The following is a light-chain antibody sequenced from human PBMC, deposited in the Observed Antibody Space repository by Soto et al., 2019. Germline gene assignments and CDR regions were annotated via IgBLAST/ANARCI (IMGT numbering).Light chain of an antibody. CDR3: HQYNSFSET. V-gene: IGKV1-5*03. CDR2: MAS. CDR1: QSVNNW. J-gene: IGKJ1*01. Sequence: DIQMTQSPSTLSATVGDRITITCRASQSVNNWVAWYQQKPGKAPKLLIYMASNLQTAVPYRFSGSGSGTEFTLTISSLQPDDSATYYCHQYNSFSETFGQGTKVEIK.